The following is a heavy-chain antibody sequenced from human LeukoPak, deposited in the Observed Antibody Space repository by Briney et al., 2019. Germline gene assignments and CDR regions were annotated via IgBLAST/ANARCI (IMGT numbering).Heavy chain of an antibody. Sequence: SETLSLTCTVSGGSISSSSYYWGWIRRPPGKGLEWIGSIYYSGSTYYNPSLKSRVTISVDTSKNQFSLKLSSVTAADTAVYYCARLSKGQLLWFGELSPNWFDPWGQGTLVTVSS. V-gene: IGHV4-39*01. CDR3: ARLSKGQLLWFGELSPNWFDP. J-gene: IGHJ5*02. D-gene: IGHD3-10*01. CDR2: IYYSGST. CDR1: GGSISSSSYY.